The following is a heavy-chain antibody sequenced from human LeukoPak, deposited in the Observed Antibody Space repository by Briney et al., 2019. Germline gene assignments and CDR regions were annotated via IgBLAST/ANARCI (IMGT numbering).Heavy chain of an antibody. J-gene: IGHJ4*02. CDR1: GYTFTSYD. CDR3: ARGQGRTWIQLWLKGAEDYFDY. V-gene: IGHV1-8*03. D-gene: IGHD5-18*01. Sequence: ASVKVSCKASGYTFTSYDINWVRQATGQGLEWMGWMNPNSGNTGYAQKFQGRVTITRNTSISTAYMELSSLRSEDTAVYYCARGQGRTWIQLWLKGAEDYFDYWGQGTLVTVSS. CDR2: MNPNSGNT.